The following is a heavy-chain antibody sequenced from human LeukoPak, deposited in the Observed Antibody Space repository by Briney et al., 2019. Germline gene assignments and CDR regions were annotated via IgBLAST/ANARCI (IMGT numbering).Heavy chain of an antibody. CDR1: GFTFSSYG. CDR3: AKDLFDGSGIDY. Sequence: GGSLRLSCAASGFTFSSYGMHWVRQAPGKGLEWVAVISYDGSNKYYADSVKGRFTISRDNSKNTLYLQMNSLRAEDTAVYYCAKDLFDGSGIDYWGQGTLVTVSS. J-gene: IGHJ4*02. D-gene: IGHD3-10*01. CDR2: ISYDGSNK. V-gene: IGHV3-30*18.